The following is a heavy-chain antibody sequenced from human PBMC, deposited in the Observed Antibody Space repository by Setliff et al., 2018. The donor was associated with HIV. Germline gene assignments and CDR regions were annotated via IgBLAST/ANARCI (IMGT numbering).Heavy chain of an antibody. V-gene: IGHV4-39*01. Sequence: KPSETLSLTCTVSGGSISSSIYYWGWIRQPPGKGLEWIGFIYYSGSTYYYGGSTYYNPSLKSQVTISVDTSKNQFSLKLSSVTAADTAVYYCARHDTEYSSYPIDYWGQGNLVTVSS. CDR3: ARHDTEYSSYPIDY. CDR2: IYYSGSTYYYGGST. CDR1: GGSISSSIYY. J-gene: IGHJ4*02. D-gene: IGHD6-6*01.